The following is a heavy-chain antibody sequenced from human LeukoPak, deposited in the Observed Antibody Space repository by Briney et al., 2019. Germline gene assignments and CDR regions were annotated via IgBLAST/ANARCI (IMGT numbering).Heavy chain of an antibody. CDR1: GGTFSSYA. J-gene: IGHJ4*02. CDR2: IIPIFGTA. D-gene: IGHD5-12*01. CDR3: ARDFQLSGYARLGY. V-gene: IGHV1-69*05. Sequence: SVKVSCKASGGTFSSYAISWVRQAPGQGLEWMGGIIPIFGTANYAQRFQGRVTITTDESTSTAYMELSSLRSEDTAVYYCARDFQLSGYARLGYWGQGTLVTVSS.